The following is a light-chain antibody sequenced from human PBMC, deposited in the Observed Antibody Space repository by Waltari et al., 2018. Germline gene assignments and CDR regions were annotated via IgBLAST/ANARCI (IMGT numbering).Light chain of an antibody. Sequence: QSVLTQPPSVSAAPGQKVTISCSGSDSNIGTNFVSWYQQVPGSAPKLLIFEDEKRPSGIPARFFGSKSGTSATLAITGLQPGDEADFYCGTWDTSLSPHVIFGGGTRLTVL. J-gene: IGLJ2*01. V-gene: IGLV1-51*02. CDR3: GTWDTSLSPHVI. CDR2: EDE. CDR1: DSNIGTNF.